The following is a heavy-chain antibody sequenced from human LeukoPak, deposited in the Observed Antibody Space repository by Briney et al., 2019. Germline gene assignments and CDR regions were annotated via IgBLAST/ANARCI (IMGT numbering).Heavy chain of an antibody. J-gene: IGHJ6*02. CDR3: AKDRVTMVRGVIYYGMDV. V-gene: IGHV3-30*18. D-gene: IGHD3-10*01. CDR2: ISYDGSNK. Sequence: GGSLRLSCAASGFTFSSYGMHWVRQAPGKGLEWVAVISYDGSNKYYADSVKGRFTISRDNSKNTLYLQMNSLRAEDTAVYYCAKDRVTMVRGVIYYGMDVWGQGTMVTVSS. CDR1: GFTFSSYG.